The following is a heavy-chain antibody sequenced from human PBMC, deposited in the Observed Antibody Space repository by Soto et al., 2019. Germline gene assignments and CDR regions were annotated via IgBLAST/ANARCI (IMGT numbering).Heavy chain of an antibody. Sequence: SETLSLTCAVSGGSISSSNWWSWVRQPPGKELEWIGEIYHSGSTNYNPSLKSRVTISVDKSKNQFSLKLSSVTAADTAVYYCAREYYYDSSGYGMDVWGQGTTVTVSS. J-gene: IGHJ6*02. D-gene: IGHD3-22*01. V-gene: IGHV4-4*02. CDR3: AREYYYDSSGYGMDV. CDR1: GGSISSSNW. CDR2: IYHSGST.